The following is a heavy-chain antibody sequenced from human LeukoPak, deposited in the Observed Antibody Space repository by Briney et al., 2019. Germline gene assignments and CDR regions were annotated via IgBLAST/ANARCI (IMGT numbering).Heavy chain of an antibody. J-gene: IGHJ2*01. D-gene: IGHD2-15*01. Sequence: SQTLSLTCTVSGGSMSSGSYSWSWIRQPPGKGLEWIGYIYHSGSTYYNPSLKSRVTISVDRSKKQFSLKLSSVTAADTAVYYCARDPGSPRGYFDLWGRGTLVTVSS. CDR2: IYHSGST. V-gene: IGHV4-30-2*01. CDR1: GGSMSSGSYS. CDR3: ARDPGSPRGYFDL.